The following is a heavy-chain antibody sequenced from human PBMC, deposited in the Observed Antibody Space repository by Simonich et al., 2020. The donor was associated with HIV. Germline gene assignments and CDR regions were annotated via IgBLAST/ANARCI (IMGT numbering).Heavy chain of an antibody. Sequence: QVQLQQWGAGLLKPSETLSLTCAVYGGSFSGYYWSWIRQPPGKGLEWIGSIYYSGSTYYNPSLKSRVTISVDTSKNQFSLKLSSVTAADTAVYYCARAGGHLDYWGQGTLVTVSS. V-gene: IGHV4-34*01. CDR2: IYYSGST. J-gene: IGHJ4*02. D-gene: IGHD3-16*01. CDR1: GGSFSGYY. CDR3: ARAGGHLDY.